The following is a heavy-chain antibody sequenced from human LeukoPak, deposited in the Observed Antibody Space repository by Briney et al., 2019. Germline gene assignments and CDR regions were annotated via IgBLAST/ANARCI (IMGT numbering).Heavy chain of an antibody. D-gene: IGHD6-19*01. CDR1: GGSISSSSYY. J-gene: IGHJ4*02. CDR3: ARHGSGWDDY. CDR2: IYYSGST. V-gene: IGHV4-39*01. Sequence: KPSETLSLTCTVSGGSISSSSYYWGWIRQPPGKGLEWIGSIYYSGSTYHNPSLKSRVTISVDTSKNQFSLKLSSVTAADTAVYYCARHGSGWDDYWGQGTLVTVSS.